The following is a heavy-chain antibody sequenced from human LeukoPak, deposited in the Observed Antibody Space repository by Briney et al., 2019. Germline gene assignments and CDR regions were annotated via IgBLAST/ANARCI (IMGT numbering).Heavy chain of an antibody. J-gene: IGHJ4*02. V-gene: IGHV3-43*02. CDR3: AKTFYYDSSGSPYYFDY. D-gene: IGHD3-22*01. Sequence: PGGSLRLSCAASGFTFTDYYMSWIRQAPGKGLEWVSLISGDGGSTYYADSVKGRFTISRDNSKNSLYLQMNSLRTEDTALYYCAKTFYYDSSGSPYYFDYWGQGTLVTVSS. CDR1: GFTFTDYY. CDR2: ISGDGGST.